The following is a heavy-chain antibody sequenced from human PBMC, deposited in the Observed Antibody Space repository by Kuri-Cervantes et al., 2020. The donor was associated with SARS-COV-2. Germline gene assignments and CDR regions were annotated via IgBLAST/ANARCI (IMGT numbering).Heavy chain of an antibody. Sequence: SETLSLTCAVYGGSFSGYYWSWIRQPPGKGLEWIGYIYYSGSTNYNPSLKSRVTISVDTSKNQFSLKLSSVTAADTAVFYCAKIIGGGGPIDYWGQGTLVTVSS. CDR3: AKIIGGGGPIDY. D-gene: IGHD2-15*01. V-gene: IGHV4-34*11. CDR1: GGSFSGYY. CDR2: IYYSGST. J-gene: IGHJ4*02.